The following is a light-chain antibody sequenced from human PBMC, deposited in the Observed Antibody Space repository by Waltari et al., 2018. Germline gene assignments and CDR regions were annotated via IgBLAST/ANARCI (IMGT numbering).Light chain of an antibody. J-gene: IGKJ4*01. CDR3: QQRSNLLT. Sequence: EVVLTQTPATLSLSPGERATLSCRASQSVNNFVGWYQQNSGQAPRLLIYDASNRAAGIPARFSGSGSGTEFTLTITSLEPEDFAIYYCQQRSNLLTFGGGTKVEIK. V-gene: IGKV3-11*01. CDR2: DAS. CDR1: QSVNNF.